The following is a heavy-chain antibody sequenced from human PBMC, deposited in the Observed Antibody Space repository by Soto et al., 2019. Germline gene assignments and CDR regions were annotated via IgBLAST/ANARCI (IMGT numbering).Heavy chain of an antibody. D-gene: IGHD2-15*01. J-gene: IGHJ3*02. CDR2: IYPGDSDT. Sequence: GESLKISRQGSGYRFTSYWIGWVRQMPGKGLEWMGIIYPGDSDTRYSPSFQGQVTISADKSISTAYLQWSSLKASDTAMYYCARPGLPSNAPYAFDIWGQGTMVTVSS. CDR1: GYRFTSYW. CDR3: ARPGLPSNAPYAFDI. V-gene: IGHV5-51*01.